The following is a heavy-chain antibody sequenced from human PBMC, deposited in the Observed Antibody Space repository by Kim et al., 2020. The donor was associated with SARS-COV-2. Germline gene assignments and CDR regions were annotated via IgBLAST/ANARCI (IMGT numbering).Heavy chain of an antibody. CDR2: ISSSSTYI. Sequence: GGSLRLSCAVSGFTFSSYSMNWVRQAAGKGLEWVSTISSSSTYIYYADSVKGRFTISRDNAKNSLYLQMNSLRAEDTAVYYCARDDGVIQWGQGTLVTVSS. J-gene: IGHJ4*02. D-gene: IGHD3-16*02. CDR3: ARDDGVIQ. V-gene: IGHV3-21*04. CDR1: GFTFSSYS.